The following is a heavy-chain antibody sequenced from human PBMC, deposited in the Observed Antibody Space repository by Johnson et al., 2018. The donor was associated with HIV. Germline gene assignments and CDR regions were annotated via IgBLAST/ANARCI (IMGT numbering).Heavy chain of an antibody. CDR3: ARENWGAFDI. CDR2: IGTAGDT. CDR1: EFAFSSYD. Sequence: VQLVESGGGLVQPGGSLRLSCAASEFAFSSYDMHWVRQAPGKGLEWVSSIGTAGDTSYSGSVKGRFTISRENARNSLYLQMNSLRAGDTAVYYCARENWGAFDIWGQGTMVTVSS. J-gene: IGHJ3*02. D-gene: IGHD7-27*01. V-gene: IGHV3-13*01.